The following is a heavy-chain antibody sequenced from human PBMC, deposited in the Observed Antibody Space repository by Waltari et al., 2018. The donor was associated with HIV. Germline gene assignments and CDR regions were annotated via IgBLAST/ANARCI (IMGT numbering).Heavy chain of an antibody. CDR2: RSNCGSAV. V-gene: IGHV3-48*02. CDR3: ASYPVAPGNFFDY. J-gene: IGHJ4*02. Sequence: EVQLVEAGGGLVQPGGSMGRTCAASGLTLSSFNMNWVRPAPGRGLGRLSSRSNCGSAVHCADSAKVRFPISIDNATNPLYLQRNSLGDDVTAVVYCASYPVAPGNFFDYSGQPTLVTVSS. D-gene: IGHD6-19*01. CDR1: GLTLSSFN.